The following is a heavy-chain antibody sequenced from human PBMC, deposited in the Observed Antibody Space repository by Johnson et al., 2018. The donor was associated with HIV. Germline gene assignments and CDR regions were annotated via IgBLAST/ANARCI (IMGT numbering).Heavy chain of an antibody. J-gene: IGHJ3*02. Sequence: VQLVESGGGVVRPGGSLRLSCAASGFTVSSNYMSWVRQAPVKGLEWVSVIYSGGRTYYADSVKGRFTLSRDNSKNTLYLQVNSLRAEGTSVYYCPRDSARTYYYGAGSLPSACDIWGQGTMVTGSS. D-gene: IGHD3-10*01. V-gene: IGHV3-66*01. CDR3: PRDSARTYYYGAGSLPSACDI. CDR1: GFTVSSNY. CDR2: IYSGGRT.